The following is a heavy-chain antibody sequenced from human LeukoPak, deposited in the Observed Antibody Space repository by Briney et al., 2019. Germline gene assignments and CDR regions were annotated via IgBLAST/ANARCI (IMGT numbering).Heavy chain of an antibody. Sequence: PSETLSLTCTVSGGSISSYYWSWIRQPPGKGLAWIGYIYYSGSTNYNPSLKSRVTISVDTSKNQFSLKLSSQTAADTAVYYCARGTYGSSWQLEHFDYWGQGTLVTVSS. CDR2: IYYSGST. CDR1: GGSISSYY. J-gene: IGHJ4*02. D-gene: IGHD6-13*01. V-gene: IGHV4-59*01. CDR3: ARGTYGSSWQLEHFDY.